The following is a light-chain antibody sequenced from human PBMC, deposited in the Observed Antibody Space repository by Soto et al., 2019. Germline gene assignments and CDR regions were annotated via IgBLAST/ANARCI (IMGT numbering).Light chain of an antibody. Sequence: DVVMTQTPLSSPVTLGQPASISCRSSKSLVYSDGNTYLSWVQQRPGQPPRLLIYQTSKRFSGVPDRFSGSGAGTDFTLKISRVEPEDVGVYYCVQLLHFPRTFGQGTKVEI. CDR2: QTS. J-gene: IGKJ1*01. CDR3: VQLLHFPRT. V-gene: IGKV2-24*01. CDR1: KSLVYSDGNTY.